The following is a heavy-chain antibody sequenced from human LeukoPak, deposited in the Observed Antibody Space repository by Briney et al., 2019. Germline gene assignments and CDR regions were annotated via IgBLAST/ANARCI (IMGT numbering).Heavy chain of an antibody. V-gene: IGHV4-34*01. D-gene: IGHD6-13*01. CDR1: NGSISIYY. CDR3: ARGSWAAAAHFDY. CDR2: INHSGST. J-gene: IGHJ4*02. Sequence: PSETLSLTYTVYNGSISIYYWGWIRQPPGKELEWIGEINHSGSTNYNPSLKSRVTISVDTSKNQFSLKLSSVTAADTAVYYCARGSWAAAAHFDYWGPGTLVTVSS.